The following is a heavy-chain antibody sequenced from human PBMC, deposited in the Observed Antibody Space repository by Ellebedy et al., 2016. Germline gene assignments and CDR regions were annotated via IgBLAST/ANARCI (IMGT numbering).Heavy chain of an antibody. V-gene: IGHV4-31*03. D-gene: IGHD4-11*01. CDR2: IYYSGST. CDR3: ALVGDYSNYGFDP. J-gene: IGHJ5*02. CDR1: GGSISSGGYY. Sequence: LRLXXTVSGGSISSGGYYWSWIRQHPGKGLEWIGYIYYSGSTYYNPSLKSRVTISVDTSKNQFSLKLSSVTAADTAVYYCALVGDYSNYGFDPWGQGTLVTVSS.